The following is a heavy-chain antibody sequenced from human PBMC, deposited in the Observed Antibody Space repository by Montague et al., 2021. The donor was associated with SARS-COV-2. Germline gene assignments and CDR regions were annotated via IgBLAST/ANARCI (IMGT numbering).Heavy chain of an antibody. CDR3: SRAPRPRVWFEVHYCYFDY. CDR1: GGSISSSNW. D-gene: IGHD3-10*01. Sequence: SETLSLTCAVSGGSISSSNWWSWVRQHPGEGLEWFGEIYHSGSTXYNPSLKRRVTISVDKSTNQFFLQLSSVAAAATATYYCSRAPRPRVWFEVHYCYFDYWGRGTLVTVSS. J-gene: IGHJ2*01. CDR2: IYHSGST. V-gene: IGHV4-4*02.